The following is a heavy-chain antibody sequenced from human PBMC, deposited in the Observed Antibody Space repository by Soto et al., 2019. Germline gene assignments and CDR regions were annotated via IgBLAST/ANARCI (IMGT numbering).Heavy chain of an antibody. J-gene: IGHJ6*02. CDR3: AAEGTVTTGMDV. Sequence: SVKGSCKASGFTFTISAMQWVRQARGQRLEWIGWIVVGSGNTNYAQKFQERVTITRDMSTSTAYMELSSLRSEDTAVYYCAAEGTVTTGMDVWGQGTTVTVSS. V-gene: IGHV1-58*02. CDR1: GFTFTISA. D-gene: IGHD4-17*01. CDR2: IVVGSGNT.